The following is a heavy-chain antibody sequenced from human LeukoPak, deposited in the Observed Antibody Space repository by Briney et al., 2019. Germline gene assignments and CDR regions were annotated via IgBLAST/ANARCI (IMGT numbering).Heavy chain of an antibody. CDR2: ISTYT. V-gene: IGHV3-11*06. CDR3: ARDRVGEGFDY. D-gene: IGHD3-16*01. Sequence: GGSLRLSCAASGFTFSDYYMSWISQAPGKGLEWISYISTYTNYADSVKGRFTISRDNAKNSLYLQMSSLRPEDTAVYYCARDRVGEGFDYWGQGTLVTVSS. CDR1: GFTFSDYY. J-gene: IGHJ4*02.